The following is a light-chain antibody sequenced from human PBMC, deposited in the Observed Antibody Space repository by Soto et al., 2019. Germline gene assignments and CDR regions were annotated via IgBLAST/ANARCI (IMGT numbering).Light chain of an antibody. CDR3: QQYYSTPGFT. V-gene: IGKV4-1*01. CDR1: QSVLYSSNNKNY. CDR2: WAS. Sequence: DIVMTQSPDSLAVSLGERATINCKSSQSVLYSSNNKNYLAWYQQKPGQPPKLLIYWASTRESGVPDRFSGSGSGTDFTLTISGLQAEDVAVYYCQQYYSTPGFTFGPGTKVDIK. J-gene: IGKJ3*01.